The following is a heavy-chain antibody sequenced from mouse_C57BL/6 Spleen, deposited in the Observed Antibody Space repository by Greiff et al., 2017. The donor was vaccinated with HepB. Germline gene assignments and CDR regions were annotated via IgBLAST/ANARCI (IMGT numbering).Heavy chain of an antibody. J-gene: IGHJ1*03. D-gene: IGHD1-1*01. CDR3: ARDYYGSSWGYFDV. Sequence: QVHVKQPGAELVRPGTSVKLSCKASGYTFTSYWMHWVKQSPGQGLEWIGVIDPSDSYTNYNQKFKGKATLTVDTSSSTAYMQLSSLTSEDSAVYYCARDYYGSSWGYFDVWGTGTTVTVSS. CDR2: IDPSDSYT. V-gene: IGHV1-59*01. CDR1: GYTFTSYW.